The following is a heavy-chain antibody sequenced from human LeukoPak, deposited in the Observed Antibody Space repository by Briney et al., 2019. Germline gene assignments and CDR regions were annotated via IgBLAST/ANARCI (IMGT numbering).Heavy chain of an antibody. J-gene: IGHJ4*02. D-gene: IGHD1-26*01. CDR1: AGSIDDYY. CDR3: ARLRWQLVGPYFDY. Sequence: SETLSLTCSFSAGSIDDYYWSWIRQPPGKGLEWIGHIYFSGSTDYNPSLKSRVIISVDTSTKQFSLNLRSVTAADTAFYYCARLRWQLVGPYFDYWGQGALVTVSS. V-gene: IGHV4-59*01. CDR2: IYFSGST.